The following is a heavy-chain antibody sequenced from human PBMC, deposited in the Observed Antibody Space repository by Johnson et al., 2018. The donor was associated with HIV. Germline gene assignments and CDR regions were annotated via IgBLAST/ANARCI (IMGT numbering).Heavy chain of an antibody. CDR2: IRSETYSYAT. J-gene: IGHJ3*02. CDR1: GFTVSDSA. Sequence: VQLVESGGGLVQPDGSLKLSCAASGFTVSDSAMHWVRQTSGKGLEWVGRIRSETYSYATAYAASVKGRFTISRADSQNTAYLQMNSLKSEDTAMYYCTRTDDIYNYDIRGFVDAFDIWGQGTMVTVSS. D-gene: IGHD3-22*01. CDR3: TRTDDIYNYDIRGFVDAFDI. V-gene: IGHV3-73*01.